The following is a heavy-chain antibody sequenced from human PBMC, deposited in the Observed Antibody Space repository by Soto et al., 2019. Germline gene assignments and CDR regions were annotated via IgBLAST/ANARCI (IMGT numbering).Heavy chain of an antibody. CDR2: IIPILGIA. V-gene: IGHV1-69*08. CDR3: AREGRYCSSTSCTISAFDI. D-gene: IGHD2-2*01. Sequence: QVQLVQSGAEVKKPGSSVKVSCKASGGTFSSYTISWVRQAPGQGLEWMGRIIPILGIANYAQKFQGRVTSTADKSTSTAYMELSSLRSEDTAVYYCAREGRYCSSTSCTISAFDIWGQGTMVTVSS. CDR1: GGTFSSYT. J-gene: IGHJ3*02.